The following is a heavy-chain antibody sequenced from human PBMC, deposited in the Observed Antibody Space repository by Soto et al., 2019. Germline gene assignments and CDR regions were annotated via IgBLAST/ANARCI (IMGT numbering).Heavy chain of an antibody. J-gene: IGHJ5*02. Sequence: ETLSLTCAVYGGSFSGYYWSWIRQPPGKGLVWIGEIKHSGSTNYNPSLKSRITISVDTSKNQFSLQLSSVTAADTAVYYCAWGVAVAGTGGWVDPWGQGTLVTGSA. D-gene: IGHD6-19*01. V-gene: IGHV4-34*01. CDR1: GGSFSGYY. CDR2: IKHSGST. CDR3: AWGVAVAGTGGWVDP.